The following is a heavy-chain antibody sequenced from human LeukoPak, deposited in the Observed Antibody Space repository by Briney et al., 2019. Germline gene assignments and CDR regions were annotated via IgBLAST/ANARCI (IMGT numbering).Heavy chain of an antibody. CDR2: ISQSGST. V-gene: IGHV4-34*01. Sequence: SETLSLTCAVQGGSFGGYYWIWIRQPPGKGLEWMGEISQSGSTNYKPSLKSRVSISVDTSKNEFSLKVSSVTAADTAVYYCARGTPYYYSYFMDVWGKGPTVTVSS. CDR3: ARGTPYYYSYFMDV. CDR1: GGSFGGYY. J-gene: IGHJ6*03.